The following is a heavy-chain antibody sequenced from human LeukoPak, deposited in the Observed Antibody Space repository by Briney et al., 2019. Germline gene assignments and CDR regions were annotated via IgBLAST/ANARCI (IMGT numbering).Heavy chain of an antibody. V-gene: IGHV4-34*01. CDR3: AGGPAELRYFDWLSQYDY. CDR2: INHSGST. Sequence: PSETLSLTCAVYGGSFSGYYWSWIRQPPGKGLGWIGEINHSGSTNYNPSLKSRVTISVDTSKNQFSLKLSSVTAADTAVYYCAGGPAELRYFDWLSQYDYWGQGTLVTVSS. D-gene: IGHD3-9*01. J-gene: IGHJ4*02. CDR1: GGSFSGYY.